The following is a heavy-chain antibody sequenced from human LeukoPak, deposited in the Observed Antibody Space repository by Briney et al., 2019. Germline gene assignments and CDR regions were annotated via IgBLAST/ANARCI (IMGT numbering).Heavy chain of an antibody. CDR1: GYTFTSYD. J-gene: IGHJ3*02. Sequence: GASVKVSCKASGYTFTSYDINWVRQATGQGLEWMGWMNPNSGNTGYAQKFQGRVTMTRNTSISTAYMELSSLRSEDTAVYYCARSHPYCSSTSCDAFDIWGQGTMVTVSS. D-gene: IGHD2-2*01. CDR3: ARSHPYCSSTSCDAFDI. CDR2: MNPNSGNT. V-gene: IGHV1-8*01.